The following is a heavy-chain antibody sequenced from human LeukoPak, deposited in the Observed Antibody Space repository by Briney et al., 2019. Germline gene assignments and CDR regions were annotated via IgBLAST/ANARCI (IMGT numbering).Heavy chain of an antibody. Sequence: AASVKVSCKASGGTFSSYAISWVRQAPGQGLEWMGIINPSGGSTSYAQKFQGRVTMTRDTSTSTVYMELSSLRSEDTAVYYCARDQGIAARGDYWGQGTLVTVSS. CDR3: ARDQGIAARGDY. V-gene: IGHV1-46*01. D-gene: IGHD6-6*01. CDR1: GGTFSSYA. CDR2: INPSGGST. J-gene: IGHJ4*02.